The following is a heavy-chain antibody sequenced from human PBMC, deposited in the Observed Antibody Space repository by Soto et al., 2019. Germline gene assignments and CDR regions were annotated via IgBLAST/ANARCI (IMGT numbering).Heavy chain of an antibody. Sequence: GGSLRLSCAASGFTFSSYSMNWVRQAPGKGLEWVSSISSSSSYIYYADSVKGRFTISRDNAKNSLYLQMNSLRAEDTAVYYCARFLGYSSSSSLGEFDYWGQGTLVTVSS. CDR2: ISSSSSYI. CDR3: ARFLGYSSSSSLGEFDY. D-gene: IGHD6-6*01. J-gene: IGHJ4*02. V-gene: IGHV3-21*01. CDR1: GFTFSSYS.